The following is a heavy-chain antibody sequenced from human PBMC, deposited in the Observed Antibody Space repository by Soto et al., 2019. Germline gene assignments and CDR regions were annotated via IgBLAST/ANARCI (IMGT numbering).Heavy chain of an antibody. D-gene: IGHD3-22*01. J-gene: IGHJ6*02. CDR3: ARDSHSSGYYFTDYYYYGMDV. CDR2: IWYDGSNK. V-gene: IGHV3-33*01. Sequence: GGSLRLSCAASGFTFSSYGMHWVRQAPGKGLEWVAVIWYDGSNKYYADSVKGRFTISRDNSKNTLYLQMNSLRAEDTAVYYCARDSHSSGYYFTDYYYYGMDVWGQGTTVTVSS. CDR1: GFTFSSYG.